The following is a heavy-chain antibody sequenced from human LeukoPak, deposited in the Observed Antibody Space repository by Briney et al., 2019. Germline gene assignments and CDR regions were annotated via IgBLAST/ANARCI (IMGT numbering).Heavy chain of an antibody. Sequence: GGSLRLSCAASGFTFSNYWMTWVRQAPGKGLEWVANIKQDGSEKHYVDSVKGRFTISRDNAKNSLYLQMNSLRDEDTAVYYCARSNWNLDYWGQGTLVTVSS. V-gene: IGHV3-7*01. CDR1: GFTFSNYW. CDR3: ARSNWNLDY. CDR2: IKQDGSEK. D-gene: IGHD1-20*01. J-gene: IGHJ4*02.